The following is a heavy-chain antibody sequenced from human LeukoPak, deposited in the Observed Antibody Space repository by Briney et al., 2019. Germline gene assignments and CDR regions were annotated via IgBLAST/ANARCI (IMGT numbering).Heavy chain of an antibody. CDR1: GFTFSSYG. Sequence: GGSLRLSCAASGFTFSSYGMHWVRQAPGKGLEWVAVISYDGSNKYYADFVKGRFTISRDNSKNTLYLQMNSLRAEDTAVYYCAKDRLAVAGMLILDYWGQGTLVTVSS. CDR2: ISYDGSNK. CDR3: AKDRLAVAGMLILDY. D-gene: IGHD6-19*01. V-gene: IGHV3-30*18. J-gene: IGHJ4*02.